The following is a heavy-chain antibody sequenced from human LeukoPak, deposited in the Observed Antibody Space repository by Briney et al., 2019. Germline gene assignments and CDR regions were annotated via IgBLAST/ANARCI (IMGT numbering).Heavy chain of an antibody. J-gene: IGHJ4*02. D-gene: IGHD2-2*01. Sequence: TGRSLRLSCAASGFTFSSYGLHWVRQAPGKGLEWVAVIWYDGSDKYYADSVKGRFTISRDNSKNTLYLQMNSLRAEDTAVYYCARDQASSSSSPYWGQGTLVTVSS. CDR3: ARDQASSSSSPY. CDR1: GFTFSSYG. V-gene: IGHV3-33*01. CDR2: IWYDGSDK.